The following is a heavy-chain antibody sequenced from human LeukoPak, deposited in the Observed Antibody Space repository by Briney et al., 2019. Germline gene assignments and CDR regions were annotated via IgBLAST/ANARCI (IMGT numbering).Heavy chain of an antibody. CDR1: GFTVSSNY. V-gene: IGHV3-53*04. D-gene: IGHD3-10*01. Sequence: GGSLRLSCAASGFTVSSNYMSCVRQAPGKGLEWVAVIYRCESTYHADSVQGRVTISRHNSKNTVYLQMNSLSAEDTAVYYCARGIKDSGYGEESYGLDVWGQGTTVTVSS. J-gene: IGHJ6*02. CDR2: IYRCEST. CDR3: ARGIKDSGYGEESYGLDV.